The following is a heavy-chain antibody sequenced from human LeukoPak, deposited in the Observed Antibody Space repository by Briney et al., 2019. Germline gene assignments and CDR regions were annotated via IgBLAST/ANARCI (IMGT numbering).Heavy chain of an antibody. D-gene: IGHD3-16*01. Sequence: GGSLRLSCAASGFTFSSYSMNWVRQAPGKGLEWVSVIYSGGSTYYADSVKGRFTISRDNSKNTLYLQMNSLRAEDTAVYYCARTYYDYVWGSYSYYFDYWGQGTLVTVSS. CDR2: IYSGGST. CDR1: GFTFSSYS. CDR3: ARTYYDYVWGSYSYYFDY. V-gene: IGHV3-66*01. J-gene: IGHJ4*02.